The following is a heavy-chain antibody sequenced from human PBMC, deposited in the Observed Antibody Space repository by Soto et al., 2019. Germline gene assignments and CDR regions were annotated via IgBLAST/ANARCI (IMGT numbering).Heavy chain of an antibody. J-gene: IGHJ3*02. D-gene: IGHD5-18*01. CDR2: IYPGDSDT. CDR1: GYSFTSYW. CDR3: ARLGTAMVADAFDI. Sequence: DSLTISRKGSGYSFTSYWIGWVRQMPGKGLEWMGIIYPGDSDTRYSPSFQGQVTISADKSISTAYLQWSSLKASDTAMYYCARLGTAMVADAFDIWGQGTMVTVSS. V-gene: IGHV5-51*01.